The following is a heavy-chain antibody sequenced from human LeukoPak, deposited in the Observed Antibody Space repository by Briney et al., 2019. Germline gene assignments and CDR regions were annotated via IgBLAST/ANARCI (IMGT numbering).Heavy chain of an antibody. CDR1: GGSISSSSYY. V-gene: IGHV4-39*01. CDR3: ARPSYYYYGMDV. Sequence: SETLSLTCTVSGGSISSSSYYWGWIRQPPGKGLEWIGSIYYSGSTYYNPSLKSRVTISVDTSKNQFSLKLSSVTAADTAVYYCARPSYYYYGMDVWGQGTTVTVSS. J-gene: IGHJ6*02. CDR2: IYYSGST.